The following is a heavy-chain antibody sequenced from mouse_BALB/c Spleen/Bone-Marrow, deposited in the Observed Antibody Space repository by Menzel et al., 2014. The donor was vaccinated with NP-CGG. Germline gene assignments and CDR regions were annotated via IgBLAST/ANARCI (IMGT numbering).Heavy chain of an antibody. Sequence: VQLQQSGPELVKPGASVKISCKASGYSFTGYFMNWVMQSHGKGLEWIGRINPYNGDTFYNQKFKGKATLTVDKSSSTAHMELRSLASEDSAVYYCAREGGYYYGSSPYFDVWGAGTTVPFSS. D-gene: IGHD1-1*01. V-gene: IGHV1-20*02. CDR2: INPYNGDT. CDR1: GYSFTGYF. CDR3: AREGGYYYGSSPYFDV. J-gene: IGHJ1*01.